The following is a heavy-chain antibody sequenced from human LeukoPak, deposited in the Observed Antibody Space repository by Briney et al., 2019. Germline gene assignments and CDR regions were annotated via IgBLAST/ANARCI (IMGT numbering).Heavy chain of an antibody. V-gene: IGHV1-69*17. Sequence: SVKVSCKASGGTFSSYVMSWVRQAPGQGLEWMGGIIPIFGIANYAQKFQGRVTISADKSTSTAYMELSRLRSEDTAVYYCARDRCSSTSCYQNWFDPWGQGTLVTVSS. CDR3: ARDRCSSTSCYQNWFDP. J-gene: IGHJ5*02. D-gene: IGHD2-2*01. CDR1: GGTFSSYV. CDR2: IIPIFGIA.